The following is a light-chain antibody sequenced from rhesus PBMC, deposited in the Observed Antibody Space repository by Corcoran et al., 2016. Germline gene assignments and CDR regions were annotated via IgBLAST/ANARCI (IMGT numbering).Light chain of an antibody. J-gene: IGKJ1*01. CDR3: QQRNSPPWT. CDR2: DAS. CDR1: QDISNY. V-gene: IGKV1-38*01. Sequence: DIQLTQSPSSLSASVGDRVTITCRASQDISNYLAWYQQNSGKAPKLLNYDASNLQGGVPSRFSGSGSGTAFTLTIRTLQPEDFAAYYCQQRNSPPWTFGQGTKVELK.